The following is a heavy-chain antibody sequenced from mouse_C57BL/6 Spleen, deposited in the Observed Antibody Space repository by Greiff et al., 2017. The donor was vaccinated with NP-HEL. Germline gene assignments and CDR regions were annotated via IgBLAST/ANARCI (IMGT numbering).Heavy chain of an antibody. CDR2: ISYSGST. Sequence: VQLKESGPGLAKPSQTLSLPCSVTGYSITSDYWNWIRKFPGNKLEYMGYISYSGSTYYNPSLKSRISIHRDTPKNQYYLQLNSVTTEDTATYYCAIDHYYGSSSGYLYFDVWGTGPTVTVSS. D-gene: IGHD1-1*01. CDR3: AIDHYYGSSSGYLYFDV. CDR1: GYSITSDY. J-gene: IGHJ1*03. V-gene: IGHV3-8*01.